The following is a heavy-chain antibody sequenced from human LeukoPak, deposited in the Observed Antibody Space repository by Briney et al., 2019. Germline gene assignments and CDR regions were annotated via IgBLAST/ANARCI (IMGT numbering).Heavy chain of an antibody. J-gene: IGHJ4*02. Sequence: SETLSLTCTVSGGSISSSSYYWGWIRQPPGKGLEWIGSIYYSGSTYYNPSLKSRVTISVDTSKNQFSLKLSSVTAADTAVYYCASLKYYDLWSGYNYWGQGTLVTVSS. CDR1: GGSISSSSYY. CDR2: IYYSGST. CDR3: ASLKYYDLWSGYNY. V-gene: IGHV4-39*01. D-gene: IGHD3-3*01.